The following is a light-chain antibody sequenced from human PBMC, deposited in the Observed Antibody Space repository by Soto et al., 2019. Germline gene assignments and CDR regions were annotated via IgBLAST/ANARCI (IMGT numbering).Light chain of an antibody. Sequence: DIQMTQSPTSLSASVGDRVTITCRASQYISSYLNWYQQKPGKAPQVLIYGASSLQSGVPSRFSGSGSGTDFTLTISSLQTEDFATYYCQQSYSSPRITFGQGTRLEIK. J-gene: IGKJ5*01. CDR3: QQSYSSPRIT. CDR1: QYISSY. CDR2: GAS. V-gene: IGKV1-39*01.